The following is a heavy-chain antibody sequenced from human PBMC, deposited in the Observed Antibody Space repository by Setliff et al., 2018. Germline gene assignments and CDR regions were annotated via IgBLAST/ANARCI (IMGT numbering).Heavy chain of an antibody. Sequence: ASVKVSCKASGYTFTSSGITWVRQAPGQGLEWMGWISAYTGNTNYAQKLQGRVTMTADTSTSTAYMELRSLTSDDTAVYYCSRLVRYCTTTTCQRASGAEFWGQGTLVTVSS. CDR3: SRLVRYCTTTTCQRASGAEF. CDR1: GYTFTSSG. D-gene: IGHD2-8*01. CDR2: ISAYTGNT. J-gene: IGHJ4*02. V-gene: IGHV1-18*01.